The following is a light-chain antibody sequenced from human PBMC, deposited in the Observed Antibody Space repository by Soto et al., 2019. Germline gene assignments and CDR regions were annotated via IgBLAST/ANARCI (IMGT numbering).Light chain of an antibody. CDR3: QQYDNWPPLT. V-gene: IGKV3D-15*01. Sequence: EVLMTQSPATLSLSPGERATLSCRASQSVSSNLAWYQQRRGQAPRLLIYGASSRATGIPARFSGSVSGTEFTLTISSLQSEDFAVYYCQQYDNWPPLTFGGGTKVEIK. CDR2: GAS. CDR1: QSVSSN. J-gene: IGKJ4*01.